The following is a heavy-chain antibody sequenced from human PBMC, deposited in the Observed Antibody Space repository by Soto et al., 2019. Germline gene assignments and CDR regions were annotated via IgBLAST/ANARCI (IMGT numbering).Heavy chain of an antibody. D-gene: IGHD6-19*01. J-gene: IGHJ6*02. Sequence: PSETLSLTCTVSGGSTSSYYWSWIRQPAGKGLEWIGRIYTSGSTNYNPSLKSRVTMSVDTSKNQFSLKLSSVTAADTAVYYCARAGDSSGWDYYYYGMDVWGQGTTVTVSS. CDR1: GGSTSSYY. CDR3: ARAGDSSGWDYYYYGMDV. V-gene: IGHV4-4*07. CDR2: IYTSGST.